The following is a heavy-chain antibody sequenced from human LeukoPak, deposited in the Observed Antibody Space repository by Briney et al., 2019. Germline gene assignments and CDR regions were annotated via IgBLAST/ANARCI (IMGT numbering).Heavy chain of an antibody. V-gene: IGHV1-3*01. Sequence: GASVKVSCKTSGYTFTTCAVHWVRQAPGQRLEWMGWIRADSGNTKYSQKLQGRVAIARDTSASTIYMELTSLRIEDTAVYFCTIGLAGDWDAFDIWGLGTMVTVSS. J-gene: IGHJ3*02. CDR3: TIGLAGDWDAFDI. CDR1: GYTFTTCA. D-gene: IGHD6-19*01. CDR2: IRADSGNT.